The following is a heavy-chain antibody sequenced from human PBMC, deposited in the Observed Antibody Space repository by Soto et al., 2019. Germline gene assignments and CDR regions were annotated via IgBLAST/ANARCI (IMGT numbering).Heavy chain of an antibody. D-gene: IGHD1-7*01. CDR3: AKDNLLELPNYYYYYMDV. J-gene: IGHJ6*03. CDR1: GFTFDDYA. Sequence: EVQLVESGGGLVQPGRSLRLSCAASGFTFDDYAMHWVRQAPGKGLEWVSGISWNSGSIGYADSVKGRFTISRDNAKNSLYLQMNSLRAEDTALYYCAKDNLLELPNYYYYYMDVWGKGTTVTVSS. CDR2: ISWNSGSI. V-gene: IGHV3-9*01.